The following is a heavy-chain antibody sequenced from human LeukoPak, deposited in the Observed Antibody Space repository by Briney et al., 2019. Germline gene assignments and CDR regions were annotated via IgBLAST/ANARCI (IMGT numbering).Heavy chain of an antibody. Sequence: SETLSLTCAVYGGSFSGHYWSWIRQPPGKGLEWIGEINHSGSTNYNPSLKSRVTISVDTSKNQFSLKLSSVTAADTAVYYCARDPTYGTDVWGQGTTVTVSS. CDR2: INHSGST. CDR1: GGSFSGHY. J-gene: IGHJ6*02. CDR3: ARDPTYGTDV. V-gene: IGHV4-34*01.